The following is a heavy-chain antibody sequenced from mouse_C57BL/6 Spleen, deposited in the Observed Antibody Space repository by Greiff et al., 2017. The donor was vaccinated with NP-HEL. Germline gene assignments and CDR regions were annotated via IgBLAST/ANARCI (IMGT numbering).Heavy chain of an antibody. J-gene: IGHJ1*03. CDR1: GYAFSSSW. V-gene: IGHV1-82*01. CDR2: IYPGDGDT. CDR3: ARRGVRGYFDV. Sequence: QVQLKESGPELVKPGASVKISCKASGYAFSSSWMNWVKQRPGKGLEWIGRIYPGDGDTNYNGKFKGKATLTADKSSSTAYMQLSSLTSEDSAVYFCARRGVRGYFDVWGTGTTVTVSS.